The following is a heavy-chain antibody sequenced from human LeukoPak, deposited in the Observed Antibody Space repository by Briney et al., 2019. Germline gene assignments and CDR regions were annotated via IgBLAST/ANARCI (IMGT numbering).Heavy chain of an antibody. J-gene: IGHJ4*02. V-gene: IGHV3-21*01. D-gene: IGHD3-10*01. CDR1: GFTFSSYS. CDR3: ARAPPSMVRGVIKHTYYFDH. Sequence: GGSLRLSCAASGFTFSSYSMNWVRQAPGKGLEWVSSISSSSSYIYYADSVKGRFTISRDNAKNSLYLQMNSLRAEDTAVYYCARAPPSMVRGVIKHTYYFDHWGQGTLVTVSS. CDR2: ISSSSSYI.